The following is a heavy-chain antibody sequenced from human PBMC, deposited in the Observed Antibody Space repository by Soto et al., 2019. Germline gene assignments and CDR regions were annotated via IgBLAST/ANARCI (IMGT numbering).Heavy chain of an antibody. Sequence: PGGSLRLSCSVSGSSFSSYTMHWVRQAPEKGLEYVSSIDTNGVSTYYADSVKGRFTISRDNSKNTLYLQMSSLRAEDTAVYYCVKDRYVDYWGQGALVTVSS. CDR3: VKDRYVDY. CDR2: IDTNGVST. V-gene: IGHV3-64D*06. J-gene: IGHJ4*02. CDR1: GSSFSSYT.